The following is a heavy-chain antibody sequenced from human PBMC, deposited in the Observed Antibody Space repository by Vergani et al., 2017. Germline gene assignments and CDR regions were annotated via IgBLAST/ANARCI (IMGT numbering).Heavy chain of an antibody. J-gene: IGHJ4*02. Sequence: QVKLQESGPGLVKPSETLSPTCTVSGASVNSYYWSWIRQPPGKGLEWMGYVSFRGDTLYDPSVKGRMTISLNTSSNQFSLYLTSVTAADTAGYYCEREYSSSVGFLAYWGQGTLVTVSS. CDR2: VSFRGDT. V-gene: IGHV4-59*02. CDR3: EREYSSSVGFLAY. CDR1: GASVNSYY. D-gene: IGHD6-6*01.